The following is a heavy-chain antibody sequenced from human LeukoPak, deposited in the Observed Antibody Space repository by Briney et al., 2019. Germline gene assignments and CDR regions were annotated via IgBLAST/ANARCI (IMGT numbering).Heavy chain of an antibody. D-gene: IGHD2-2*01. Sequence: PSETLSLTCTVSGGSISSYYWSWIRQPPGKGLEWIGYIYYSGSTNYNPSLKSRVTISVDTSKNQLSLKLSSVTAADTAVYYCARRGYCSSTSCSEDLYYFDYWGQGTLVTVSS. CDR3: ARRGYCSSTSCSEDLYYFDY. J-gene: IGHJ4*02. V-gene: IGHV4-59*08. CDR2: IYYSGST. CDR1: GGSISSYY.